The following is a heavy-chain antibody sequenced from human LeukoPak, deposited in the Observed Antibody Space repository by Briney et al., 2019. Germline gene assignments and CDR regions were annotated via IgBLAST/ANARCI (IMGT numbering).Heavy chain of an antibody. CDR2: ISGSGVST. D-gene: IGHD6-19*01. J-gene: IGHJ4*02. CDR1: EFTFNNYA. V-gene: IGHV3-23*01. CDR3: AKDNAYSSGWLYYFDY. Sequence: GGSLRLSCAASEFTFNNYAMSWVRQAPGKGLEWVSSISGSGVSTYYADSVKGRFTISRDNSKNTLYLQMNSLRAEDTAVYYCAKDNAYSSGWLYYFDYWGQGTLVAVSS.